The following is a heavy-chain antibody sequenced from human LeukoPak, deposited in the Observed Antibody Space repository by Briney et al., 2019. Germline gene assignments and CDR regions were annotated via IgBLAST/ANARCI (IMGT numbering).Heavy chain of an antibody. CDR3: ARGESFAFDV. Sequence: GGSLRLSCVGSGFIFSSYDMGWVRQAPGKGLEWVSSISRAGDRTYYEDSVKGRFTFSRDNSRNTMYLQMNSLRAEDTAVYYCARGESFAFDVWGQGTVATVSS. V-gene: IGHV3-23*01. CDR2: ISRAGDRT. J-gene: IGHJ3*01. CDR1: GFIFSSYD.